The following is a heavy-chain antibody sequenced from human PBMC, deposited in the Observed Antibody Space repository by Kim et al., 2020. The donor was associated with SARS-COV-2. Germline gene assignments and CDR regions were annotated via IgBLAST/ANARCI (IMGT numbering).Heavy chain of an antibody. D-gene: IGHD6-19*01. J-gene: IGHJ4*02. Sequence: ASVKVSCKASGYTFTSYDINWVRQATGQGLEWMGWMNPNSGNTGYAQKFQGRVTMTRNTSISTAYMELSSLRSEDTAVYYCARVTFKSWLPAPYYFDYWGQGTLVTVSS. V-gene: IGHV1-8*01. CDR2: MNPNSGNT. CDR1: GYTFTSYD. CDR3: ARVTFKSWLPAPYYFDY.